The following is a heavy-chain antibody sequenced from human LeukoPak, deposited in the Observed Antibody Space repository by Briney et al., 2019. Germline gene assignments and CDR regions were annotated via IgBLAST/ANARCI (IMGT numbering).Heavy chain of an antibody. CDR2: MSGCGGGT. CDR3: AKISTPIPAAGAMDN. J-gene: IGHJ4*02. V-gene: IGHV3-23*01. Sequence: PGGSLRLSCAASGFTFRSYAMSWVRQAPGQGLEWVSSMSGCGGGTYYANSVKGRFTISRDNSKSTLYQQMNGLRAEDTAVYYCAKISTPIPAAGAMDNWGQGTLVAVSS. CDR1: GFTFRSYA. D-gene: IGHD6-13*01.